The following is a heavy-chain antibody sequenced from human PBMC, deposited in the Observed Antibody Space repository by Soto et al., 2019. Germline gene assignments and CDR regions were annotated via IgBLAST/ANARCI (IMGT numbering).Heavy chain of an antibody. V-gene: IGHV1-3*01. CDR2: INAGDGGT. Sequence: GASVKVCCKASGYTFASCGIHWVRQATGQRLEWMGWINAGDGGTKYSENFQGRVTITRDTSTSTVYMELSSLRSEDTAVYYCARTTMTFYYFDFWGQGTLVTVSS. D-gene: IGHD4-17*01. CDR1: GYTFASCG. J-gene: IGHJ4*02. CDR3: ARTTMTFYYFDF.